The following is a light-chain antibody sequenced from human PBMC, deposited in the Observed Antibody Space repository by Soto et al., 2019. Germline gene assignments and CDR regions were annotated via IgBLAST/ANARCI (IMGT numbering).Light chain of an antibody. V-gene: IGKV3-15*01. CDR3: QQYGKT. Sequence: EIVLTQSPATLSSFPGDRVTLSCRASQYINTRLAWYQHRPGQAPRLLIYGSSFRATGVPARFSGSGFGAEFTLTISSLQSEDFAVYYCQQYGKTFGQGTKVDIK. CDR1: QYINTR. J-gene: IGKJ1*01. CDR2: GSS.